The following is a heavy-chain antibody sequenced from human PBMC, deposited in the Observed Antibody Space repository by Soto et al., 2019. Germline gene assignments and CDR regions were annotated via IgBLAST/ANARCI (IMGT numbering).Heavy chain of an antibody. CDR1: GYTFTGYG. CDR3: ASIYYDFWSGSKLGAFDI. D-gene: IGHD3-3*01. J-gene: IGHJ3*02. Sequence: GASVKXSCKASGYTFTGYGISWVRQAPGQGLEWMGWISAYNGNTNYAQKLQGRVTMTTDTSTSTAYMELRSLRSDDTAVYYCASIYYDFWSGSKLGAFDIWGQGTMVTVSS. CDR2: ISAYNGNT. V-gene: IGHV1-18*01.